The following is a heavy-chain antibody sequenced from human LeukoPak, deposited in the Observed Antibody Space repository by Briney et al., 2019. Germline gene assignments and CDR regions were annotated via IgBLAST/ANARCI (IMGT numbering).Heavy chain of an antibody. CDR1: GFTFSSYA. Sequence: GGSLRLSCTDSGFTFSSYAMNWVRQAPGKGLEWVSSISGSSTRTYYTDSVKGRFTISRDNPKSTLYLQMNSLRAEDTAVYYCAKDSSSRARPFDYWGQGTLVTVSS. V-gene: IGHV3-23*01. CDR2: ISGSSTRT. D-gene: IGHD6-6*01. J-gene: IGHJ4*02. CDR3: AKDSSSRARPFDY.